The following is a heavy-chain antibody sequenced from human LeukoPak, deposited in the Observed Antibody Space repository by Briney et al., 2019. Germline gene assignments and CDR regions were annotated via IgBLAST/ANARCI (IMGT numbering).Heavy chain of an antibody. CDR1: GFTFSSYG. D-gene: IGHD2-2*01. V-gene: IGHV3-30*02. J-gene: IGHJ4*02. Sequence: PGGSLRLSCAASGFTFSSYGMHWVRQAPGKGLDWVAFIRYDGSNKYYADSVKGRFTISRDNSKNTLYLQMNSLRAEDTAVYYCAKPGDIVVVPAAIHFDYWGQGTLVTVSS. CDR2: IRYDGSNK. CDR3: AKPGDIVVVPAAIHFDY.